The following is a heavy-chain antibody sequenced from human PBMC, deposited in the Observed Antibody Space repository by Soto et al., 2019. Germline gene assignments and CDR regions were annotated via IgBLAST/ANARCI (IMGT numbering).Heavy chain of an antibody. Sequence: ASVKVSCKASGYSFTSLDINWVRQTTGQGLEWMGWMQPSSGRTGYAQKFQGRVTMTRDTSINTAYMELSSLTSDDTAFYYCARGVTAGVDYWGQGTMVTVYS. CDR1: GYSFTSLD. J-gene: IGHJ4*02. CDR3: ARGVTAGVDY. D-gene: IGHD1-26*01. V-gene: IGHV1-8*01. CDR2: MQPSSGRT.